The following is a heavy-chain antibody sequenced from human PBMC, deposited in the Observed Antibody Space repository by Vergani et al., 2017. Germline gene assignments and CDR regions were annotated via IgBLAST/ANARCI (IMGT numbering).Heavy chain of an antibody. Sequence: QVQLVQSGAEVKKPGSSVKVSCKASGGTFSSYAISWVRQAPGQGLEWMGGIIPIFGTANYAQKFQGRVTITADESTSTAYMELSSLRSEDTAVYYCARDLADSSGYYYSSPVYNWFDPWGQGTLVTVSS. D-gene: IGHD3-22*01. V-gene: IGHV1-69*01. CDR3: ARDLADSSGYYYSSPVYNWFDP. J-gene: IGHJ5*02. CDR2: IIPIFGTA. CDR1: GGTFSSYA.